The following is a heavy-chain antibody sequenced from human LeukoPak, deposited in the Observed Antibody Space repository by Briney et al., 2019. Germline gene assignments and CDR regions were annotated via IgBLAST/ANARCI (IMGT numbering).Heavy chain of an antibody. J-gene: IGHJ4*02. Sequence: PGGSLRLSCAASGFTFDDYAMHWVRQAPGKGLEWVSGTSWNSGSIGYADSVKGRFTISRDNAKNSLYLQMNSLRAEDTALYYCAKGRYCSGGSCYFDYWGQGTLVTVSS. D-gene: IGHD2-15*01. CDR3: AKGRYCSGGSCYFDY. V-gene: IGHV3-9*01. CDR2: TSWNSGSI. CDR1: GFTFDDYA.